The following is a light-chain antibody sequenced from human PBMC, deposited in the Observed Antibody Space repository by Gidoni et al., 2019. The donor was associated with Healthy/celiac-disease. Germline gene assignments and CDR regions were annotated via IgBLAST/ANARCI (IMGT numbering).Light chain of an antibody. Sequence: DIQMTQSPSTLSASVGDRVTSTCRASKSISSCLAWYQQKPGKAPKLLIYKASSLESGVPSRFSGSGSGTEFTLTISSLQPDDFATYYCQQYNSYSGTFGQGTKVEIK. J-gene: IGKJ1*01. V-gene: IGKV1-5*03. CDR2: KAS. CDR1: KSISSC. CDR3: QQYNSYSGT.